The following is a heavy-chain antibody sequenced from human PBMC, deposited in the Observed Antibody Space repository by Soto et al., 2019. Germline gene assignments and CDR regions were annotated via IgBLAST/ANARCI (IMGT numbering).Heavy chain of an antibody. Sequence: GASVKVSCKASGYTFTSYAMHWVRQAPGQRLEWMGWINAGNGNTKYSQKFQGRVTITRDTSASTAYMELSSPRSEDTAVYYCAKSATVPAAIAYWGQGTLVTVSS. J-gene: IGHJ4*02. CDR2: INAGNGNT. D-gene: IGHD2-2*02. V-gene: IGHV1-3*01. CDR1: GYTFTSYA. CDR3: AKSATVPAAIAY.